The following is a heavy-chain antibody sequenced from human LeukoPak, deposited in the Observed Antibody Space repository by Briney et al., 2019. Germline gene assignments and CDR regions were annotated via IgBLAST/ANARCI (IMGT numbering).Heavy chain of an antibody. CDR2: IYTSGST. CDR3: ARCKLYGSGSYYNVYYYYYMDV. Sequence: SETLSLTCTVSGGSISSYYWSWIRQPAGKGLEWIGRIYTSGSTNYNPSLKSRVTISVDTSKNQFSLKLSSVTAADTAVYYCARCKLYGSGSYYNVYYYYYMDVWGKGTTVTISS. CDR1: GGSISSYY. D-gene: IGHD3-10*01. J-gene: IGHJ6*03. V-gene: IGHV4-4*07.